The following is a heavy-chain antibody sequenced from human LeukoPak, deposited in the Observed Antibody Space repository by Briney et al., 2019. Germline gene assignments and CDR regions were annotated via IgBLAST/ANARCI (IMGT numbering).Heavy chain of an antibody. V-gene: IGHV4-34*01. CDR3: ARERGYCSGGSCYADY. CDR1: GGSFSGFY. D-gene: IGHD2-15*01. Sequence: SVTVSLTCAVYGGSFSGFYWSWIPQPPGKGREWIGEINHRGSTHYNPSLTSRVTISVATSKSQFSLTLSSVTAADTAVYYCARERGYCSGGSCYADYWGQGTLVTVSS. J-gene: IGHJ4*02. CDR2: INHRGST.